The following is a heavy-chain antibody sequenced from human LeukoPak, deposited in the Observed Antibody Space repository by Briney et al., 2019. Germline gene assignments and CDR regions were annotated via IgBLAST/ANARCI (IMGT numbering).Heavy chain of an antibody. CDR2: IYYSGST. CDR3: ARYYYYYYGMDV. J-gene: IGHJ6*02. V-gene: IGHV4-31*03. Sequence: SSGTLSLTCTVSGGSISSGGYYWNWIRQHPGKGLEWIRYIYYSGSTYYNPSLKSRVTISVDTSKNQFSLKLSSVTAADTAVYYCARYYYYYYGMDVWGQGTTVTVSS. CDR1: GGSISSGGYY.